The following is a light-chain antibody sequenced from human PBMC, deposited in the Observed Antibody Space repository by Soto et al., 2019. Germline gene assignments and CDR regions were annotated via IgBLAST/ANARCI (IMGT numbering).Light chain of an antibody. CDR2: DAS. J-gene: IGLJ1*01. V-gene: IGLV3-21*02. CDR1: KIGSKI. Sequence: SYELTQPPSVSVAPGQTARITCGGDKIGSKIVHWYRQRPGQAPVAVVFDASDRPSGIPDRISASRSGDTATLTISRVDAGDEADYLCQVWDTTSDLSVFGTGTKVTVL. CDR3: QVWDTTSDLSV.